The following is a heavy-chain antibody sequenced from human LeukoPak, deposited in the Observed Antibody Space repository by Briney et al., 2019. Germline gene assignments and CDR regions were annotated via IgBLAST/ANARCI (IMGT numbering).Heavy chain of an antibody. CDR3: ARGKKLRYFDWLFENWFDP. D-gene: IGHD3-9*01. V-gene: IGHV1-8*01. Sequence: GASVKVSCKASGYTFTSYDINWVRQATGQGLKWMGWMNPNSGNTGYAQKFQGRVTMTRNTSISTAYMELTSLRSEDTAVYYCARGKKLRYFDWLFENWFDPWGQGTLVTVSS. CDR1: GYTFTSYD. J-gene: IGHJ5*02. CDR2: MNPNSGNT.